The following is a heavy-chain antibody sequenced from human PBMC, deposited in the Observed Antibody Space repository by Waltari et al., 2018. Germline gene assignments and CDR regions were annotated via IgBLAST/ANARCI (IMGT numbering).Heavy chain of an antibody. V-gene: IGHV1-2*06. CDR3: VTQRPWEDY. D-gene: IGHD1-26*01. CDR1: GYTFTDSY. CDR2: LTPNNKYP. J-gene: IGHJ4*02. Sequence: QVQLVQSGAEVRKPGASVKVSCKTSGYTFTDSYIHWVRQAPGQGLEWMGRLTPNNKYPIYEQKFQGRVTMTRDTSITTAYMELSSLTSDDTALYYCVTQRPWEDYWGQGTRVTVSP.